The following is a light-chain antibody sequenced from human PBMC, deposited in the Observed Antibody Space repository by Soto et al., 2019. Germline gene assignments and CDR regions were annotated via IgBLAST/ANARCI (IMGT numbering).Light chain of an antibody. V-gene: IGKV3-20*01. Sequence: IVLPESHETLSLSAGERATLSCRPSQSVSNNYLAWYQQKPGQAPRLLIYGAYNRATGIPDRFSGSGSGTDFTRPISRLEPEDFALYYCQQYGSPGTFGKGPKVDSK. CDR2: GAY. CDR1: QSVSNNY. J-gene: IGKJ1*01. CDR3: QQYGSPGT.